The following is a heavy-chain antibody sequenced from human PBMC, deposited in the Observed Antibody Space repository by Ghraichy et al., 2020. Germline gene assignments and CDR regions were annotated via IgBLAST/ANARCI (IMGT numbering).Heavy chain of an antibody. CDR2: INPNSGGT. D-gene: IGHD2-15*01. Sequence: ASVKVSCKTSGYTFIDYYIHWVRQAPGQGLEWMGWINPNSGGTNFAQKLQGRVTMTRDTSISTAYMELSSLRSDDTAIYYCARDFTRLGYCSGGNCYPGYWGQGTLVTVSS. J-gene: IGHJ4*02. CDR1: GYTFIDYY. CDR3: ARDFTRLGYCSGGNCYPGY. V-gene: IGHV1-2*02.